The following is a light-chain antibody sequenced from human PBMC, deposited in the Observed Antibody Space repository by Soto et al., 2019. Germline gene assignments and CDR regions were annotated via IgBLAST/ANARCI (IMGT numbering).Light chain of an antibody. Sequence: DIQMTQSPSSLSASVGDRVTITCQASQDSSNYLNWYQQKPGKAPKLLIYDASNLETGVPSRFSGSGSGTDFTFTISSLQPEDIATYYCQQFLTFGGGTKVEIK. CDR2: DAS. CDR1: QDSSNY. CDR3: QQFLT. V-gene: IGKV1-33*01. J-gene: IGKJ4*01.